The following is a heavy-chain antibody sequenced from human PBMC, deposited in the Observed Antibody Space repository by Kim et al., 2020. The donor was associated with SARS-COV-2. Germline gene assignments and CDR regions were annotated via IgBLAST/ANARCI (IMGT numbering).Heavy chain of an antibody. V-gene: IGHV4-31*02. D-gene: IGHD1-26*01. CDR3: ARDNYSGSSWYFDY. Sequence: PSLKSRVTISVDTSKNQFSLKLSSVTAADTAVYYCARDNYSGSSWYFDYWGQGTLVTVSS. J-gene: IGHJ4*02.